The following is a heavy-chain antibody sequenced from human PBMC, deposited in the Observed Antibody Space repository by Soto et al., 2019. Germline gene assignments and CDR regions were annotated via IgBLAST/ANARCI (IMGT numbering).Heavy chain of an antibody. CDR1: GFTFSSYA. Sequence: GGSLRLSCAASGFTFSSYAMSWVRQAPGKGLEWVSAISGSGGSTYYADSVKGRFTISRDNSKNTLYLQMNSLRAEDTAVYYCAKDVRAMVRGVKAPFDYWGQGTLVTVSS. CDR3: AKDVRAMVRGVKAPFDY. CDR2: ISGSGGST. J-gene: IGHJ4*02. D-gene: IGHD3-10*01. V-gene: IGHV3-23*01.